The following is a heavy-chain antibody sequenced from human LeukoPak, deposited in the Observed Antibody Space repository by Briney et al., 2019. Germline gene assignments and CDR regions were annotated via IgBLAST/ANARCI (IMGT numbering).Heavy chain of an antibody. D-gene: IGHD6-19*01. CDR2: IYYSGST. V-gene: IGHV4-59*01. J-gene: IGHJ3*02. CDR1: GGSISSYY. CDR3: ARGSTVAGAFDI. Sequence: SETLSLTCTVSGGSISSYYWSWLRQPPGKGLEWIGYIYYSGSTNYNPSLKSRVTISVDTSKTQFSLKLSSVTAADTAVYYCARGSTVAGAFDIWGQGTMVTVSS.